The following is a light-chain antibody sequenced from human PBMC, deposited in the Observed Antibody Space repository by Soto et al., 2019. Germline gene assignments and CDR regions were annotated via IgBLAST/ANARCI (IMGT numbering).Light chain of an antibody. CDR1: TSDVGIHNL. V-gene: IGLV2-23*01. J-gene: IGLJ2*01. CDR2: DGT. CDR3: CSYAGGRSVV. Sequence: QAVVPQPASVSGSPGQSISISCTAATSDVGIHNLVSWYQQHPGKAPKVIISDGTRRPSGVSNRCSASKSGNTASLTISGLQAEDEGDYYCCSYAGGRSVVFGGGTKLTVL.